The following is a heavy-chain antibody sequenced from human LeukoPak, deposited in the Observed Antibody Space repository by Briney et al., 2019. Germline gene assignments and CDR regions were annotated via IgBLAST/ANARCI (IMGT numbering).Heavy chain of an antibody. V-gene: IGHV3-30-3*01. CDR1: GXTFSSYA. J-gene: IGHJ4*01. D-gene: IGHD4-17*01. CDR3: ARPGLHDYADY. CDR2: ISYDGSNK. Sequence: GGSLRLSCAASGXTFSSYAMHWVRQAPGKGLEWVAVISYDGSNKYYADSVKGRFTISRDNSKNTLYLQMNSLRAEDTAVYYCARPGLHDYADYWGQGTLVTVSS.